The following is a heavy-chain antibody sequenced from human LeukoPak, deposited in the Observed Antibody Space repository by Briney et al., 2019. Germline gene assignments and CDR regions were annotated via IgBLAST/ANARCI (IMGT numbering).Heavy chain of an antibody. V-gene: IGHV1-46*01. CDR1: GYTFTSYY. D-gene: IGHD3-22*01. CDR3: ARGANHYYDSSGYYLLDY. Sequence: ASVKVSCKASGYTFTSYYMHWVRQAPGQGLEWMGIINPSGGSTSYAQKFQGRVTMTRDTSTSTVYMELSSLRSEDTAVYYCARGANHYYDSSGYYLLDYWGQGTLVTVSS. J-gene: IGHJ4*02. CDR2: INPSGGST.